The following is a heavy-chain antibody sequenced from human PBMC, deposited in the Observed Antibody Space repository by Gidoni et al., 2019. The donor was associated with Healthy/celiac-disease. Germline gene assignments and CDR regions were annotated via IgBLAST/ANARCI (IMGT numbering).Heavy chain of an antibody. CDR1: GGAFSGYY. CDR2: INHSGST. J-gene: IGHJ4*02. D-gene: IGHD6-19*01. V-gene: IGHV4-34*01. CDR3: ARGIKAVAGTITFDY. Sequence: QVQLQQWGAGLLKPSETLSLTCAVHGGAFSGYYWSWIRQPPGKGLEWIGGINHSGSTNYNPSLKSRVTISVDTSKNQFSLKLSSVTAADTAVYYCARGIKAVAGTITFDYWGQGTLVTVSS.